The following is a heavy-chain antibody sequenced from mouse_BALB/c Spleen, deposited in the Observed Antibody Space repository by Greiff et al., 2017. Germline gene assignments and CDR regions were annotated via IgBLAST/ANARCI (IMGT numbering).Heavy chain of an antibody. D-gene: IGHD1-1*01. CDR1: GFSLTSYG. CDR2: IWAGGST. Sequence: QVQLKESGPGLVAPSQSLSITCTVSGFSLTSYGVHWVRQPPGKGLEWLGVIWAGGSTNYNSALMSRLSISKDNSKSQVFLKMNSLQTDDTAMYYCASGGDYERAMDYWGQGTSVTVSS. V-gene: IGHV2-9*02. CDR3: ASGGDYERAMDY. J-gene: IGHJ4*01.